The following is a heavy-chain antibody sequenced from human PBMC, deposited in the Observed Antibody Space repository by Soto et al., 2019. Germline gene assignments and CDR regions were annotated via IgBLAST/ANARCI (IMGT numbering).Heavy chain of an antibody. D-gene: IGHD2-2*01. CDR1: EVPFIGYG. CDR2: TSYDGSNK. CDR3: AKDYCSSTSCDGFLYYYGMDV. Sequence: AVGSQRQCCASSEVPFIGYGRHWVRQAHGKGLEWVAVTSYDGSNKYYADSVRGRFTISRDNSKNTLYLQMNSLRAEDTAVYYCAKDYCSSTSCDGFLYYYGMDVRGQGTTVTVSS. J-gene: IGHJ6*02. V-gene: IGHV3-30*18.